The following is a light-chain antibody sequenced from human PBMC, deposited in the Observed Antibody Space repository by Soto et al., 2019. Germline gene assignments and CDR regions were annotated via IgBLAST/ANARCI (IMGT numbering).Light chain of an antibody. CDR3: QQYNDYSWT. V-gene: IGKV1-5*03. CDR1: QSISAW. Sequence: DIQITQSPSTLSALVGGSVILACRACQSISAWLAWYQQKPGKAPRLLIYNASTLEIGVPSRFSGSGSRTEFTLTISSLQPDDVAIYYCQQYNDYSWTFGQGTKVDI. CDR2: NAS. J-gene: IGKJ1*01.